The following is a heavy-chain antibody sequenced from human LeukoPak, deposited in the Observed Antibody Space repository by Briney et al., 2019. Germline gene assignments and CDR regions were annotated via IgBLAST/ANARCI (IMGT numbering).Heavy chain of an antibody. Sequence: PGGSLRLSFAATGFSFISYSMSWVRQAPGKGLEWVSAISGSGGSTYYADSVKGRFTISRDNSKNTLYLQMNSLRAEDTAVYYCAKNQYSYDSAAGHLGQRTLVTVSS. V-gene: IGHV3-23*01. CDR3: AKNQYSYDSAAGH. CDR2: ISGSGGST. J-gene: IGHJ4*02. D-gene: IGHD3-22*01. CDR1: GFSFISYS.